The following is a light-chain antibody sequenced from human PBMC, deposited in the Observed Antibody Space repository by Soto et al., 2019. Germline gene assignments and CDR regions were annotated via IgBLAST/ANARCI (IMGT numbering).Light chain of an antibody. CDR3: CSYAGSSTVV. CDR2: GNR. V-gene: IGLV1-40*01. CDR1: NSNLGAGYD. J-gene: IGLJ2*01. Sequence: QAVVTQPPSVSGAPGQRVTISCTGNNSNLGAGYDVHWYQQLPGAAPKLVIFGNRNRPSGVPERFSGSKSGNTASLTISGLQAEDEADYYCCSYAGSSTVVFGGGTKLTVL.